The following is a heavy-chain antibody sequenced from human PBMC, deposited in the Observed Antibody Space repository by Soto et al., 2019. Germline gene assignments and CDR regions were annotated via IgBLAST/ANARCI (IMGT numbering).Heavy chain of an antibody. V-gene: IGHV4-59*01. Sequence: SETLSLTCTVSGGSISSYYWSWIRQPPGKGLEWIGYIYYSGITNYNPSLKSRVTISVDTSKNQFSLKLSSVTAADTAVYYCARGVVVAAQYDYWGQGTLVTVSS. J-gene: IGHJ4*02. D-gene: IGHD2-15*01. CDR1: GGSISSYY. CDR2: IYYSGIT. CDR3: ARGVVVAAQYDY.